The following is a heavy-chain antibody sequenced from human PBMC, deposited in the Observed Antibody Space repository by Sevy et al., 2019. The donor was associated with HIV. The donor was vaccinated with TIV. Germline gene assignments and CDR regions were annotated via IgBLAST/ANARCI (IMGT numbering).Heavy chain of an antibody. CDR1: GGTFSSYA. V-gene: IGHV1-69*13. Sequence: ASVKVSCKASGGTFSSYAISWVRQAPGQGLEWMGGIIPIFGTANYAQKFQGRVTITADESTSTAYMELSSLRSEATAVYYCARGGRLLLLNWFDPWGQGTLVTVSS. D-gene: IGHD2-15*01. CDR3: ARGGRLLLLNWFDP. CDR2: IIPIFGTA. J-gene: IGHJ5*02.